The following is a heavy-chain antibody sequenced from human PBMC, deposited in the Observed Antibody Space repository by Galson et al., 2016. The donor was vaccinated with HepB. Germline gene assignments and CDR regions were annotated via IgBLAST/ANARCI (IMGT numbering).Heavy chain of an antibody. CDR1: GFGFNDYA. Sequence: SLRLSCAASGFGFNDYAMHWVRQAPGKGLEWVATISYDGSSHLYVDSVKGRFTNSRDNSKNTLYLQMDGLIPGDPGVFYCARGLESCSGERCADHFDYWGQGTLISVSP. CDR2: ISYDGSSH. V-gene: IGHV3-30-3*01. CDR3: ARGLESCSGERCADHFDY. J-gene: IGHJ4*02. D-gene: IGHD3-3*01.